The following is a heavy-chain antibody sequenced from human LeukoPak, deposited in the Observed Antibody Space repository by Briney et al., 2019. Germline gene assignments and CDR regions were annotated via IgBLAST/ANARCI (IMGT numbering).Heavy chain of an antibody. Sequence: GASVKVSCKASGYTFTSYGISWVRQAPGQGLEWMGWISAYNGNTNYAQKLQGRVTMTTDTSMSTAYMELRSLRSDDTAVYYCARGMPSLYSSGWGSDPNDYWGQGTLVTVSS. J-gene: IGHJ4*02. V-gene: IGHV1-18*01. CDR3: ARGMPSLYSSGWGSDPNDY. CDR2: ISAYNGNT. CDR1: GYTFTSYG. D-gene: IGHD6-19*01.